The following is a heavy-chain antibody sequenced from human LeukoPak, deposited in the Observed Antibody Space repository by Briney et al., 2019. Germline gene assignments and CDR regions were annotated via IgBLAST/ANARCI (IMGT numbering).Heavy chain of an antibody. CDR3: ASELFRPFSPYYFDY. CDR1: GGSISGYY. D-gene: IGHD2/OR15-2a*01. J-gene: IGHJ4*02. CDR2: IYYSGGT. V-gene: IGHV4-59*08. Sequence: SETLSLTCTVSGGSISGYYWSWIRQPPGKGLEWIGYIYYSGGTNYNPSLTSRVTISVDTSKNQFSLKLSSVTAADTAVYYCASELFRPFSPYYFDYWGQGTLVTVSS.